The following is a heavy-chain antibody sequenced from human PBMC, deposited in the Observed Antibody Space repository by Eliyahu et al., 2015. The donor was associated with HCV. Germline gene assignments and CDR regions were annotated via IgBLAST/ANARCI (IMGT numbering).Heavy chain of an antibody. CDR3: ARGPLVKGIVATIPHYYYYYGMDV. Sequence: QVQLQQWGAGLLKPSETLSLTCAVYGGSFSGYXWSWIRQPPGKGLEWIGEINHSGSTNYNPSLKSRVTISVDTSKNQFSLKLSSVTAADTAVYYCARGPLVKGIVATIPHYYYYYGMDVWGQGTTVTVSS. CDR2: INHSGST. CDR1: GGSFSGYX. J-gene: IGHJ6*02. D-gene: IGHD5-12*01. V-gene: IGHV4-34*01.